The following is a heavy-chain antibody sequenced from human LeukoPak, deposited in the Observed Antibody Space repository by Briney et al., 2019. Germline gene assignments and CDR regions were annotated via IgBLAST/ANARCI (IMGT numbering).Heavy chain of an antibody. V-gene: IGHV4-34*01. J-gene: IGHJ4*02. D-gene: IGHD1-26*01. CDR3: TRAGGSGSYSLFDY. CDR2: INHSGSP. Sequence: SETLSLTCAVYGGSFNGYFWSWIRQPPGKGLEWIGEINHSGSPNYNPSLKSRVTISVDTSKNQFSLKLFSVTAADTAVYYCTRAGGSGSYSLFDYWGLGTLVTVSS. CDR1: GGSFNGYF.